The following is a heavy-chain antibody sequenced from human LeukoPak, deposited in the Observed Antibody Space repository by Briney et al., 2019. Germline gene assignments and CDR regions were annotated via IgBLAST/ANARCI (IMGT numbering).Heavy chain of an antibody. CDR3: ATTGELDYDILTRERWFDP. CDR1: GFTFSRHG. V-gene: IGHV3-30*03. D-gene: IGHD3-9*01. J-gene: IGHJ5*02. Sequence: GGSLRLSCAASGFTFSRHGMHWVRQAPGKGLEWVAVISYDGSNIYYADSVKGRFTISRDNSKNTLYLQMNSLRAEDTAVYYCATTGELDYDILTRERWFDPWGQGTLVTVSS. CDR2: ISYDGSNI.